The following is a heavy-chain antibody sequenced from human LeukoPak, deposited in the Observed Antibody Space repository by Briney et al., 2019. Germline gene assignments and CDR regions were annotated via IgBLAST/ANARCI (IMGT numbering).Heavy chain of an antibody. CDR1: GFTFSSYA. V-gene: IGHV3-23*01. Sequence: AGSLRLSCAASGFTFSSYAMSWVRQAPGKGLEWVSAISGSGGSTYYADSVKGRFTISRDNAKNSLYLQMNSLRAEDTAVYYCARDRDSSGYYYPIWGKGTMVNVSS. CDR2: ISGSGGST. J-gene: IGHJ3*02. CDR3: ARDRDSSGYYYPI. D-gene: IGHD3-22*01.